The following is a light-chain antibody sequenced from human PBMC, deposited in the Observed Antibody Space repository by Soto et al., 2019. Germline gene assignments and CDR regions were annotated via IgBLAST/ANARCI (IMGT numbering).Light chain of an antibody. J-gene: IGKJ5*01. CDR2: GAS. CDR3: QQYGTSPFIT. CDR1: QSVSSSY. V-gene: IGKV3-20*01. Sequence: EIVLTQSPGTLSLSPGERGTLSFRARQSVSSSYLAWYQQKPGQAPRLLIYGASSRATGIQDRFSGSGSGTDFTLNISILETEDFALYYCQQYGTSPFITFGQGTRLEI.